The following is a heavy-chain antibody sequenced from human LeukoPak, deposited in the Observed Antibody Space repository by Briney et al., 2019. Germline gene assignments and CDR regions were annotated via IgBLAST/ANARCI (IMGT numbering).Heavy chain of an antibody. Sequence: PGRSLRLSCAASGFTFNSYGMHWVRQAPGKGLEWVAVIWYDGSNKYYADSVKGRFTISRDNSKNTLYLQMNSLRAEDTAVYYCARTGAYDYVWGSYDFDYWGQGTLVTVSS. J-gene: IGHJ4*02. D-gene: IGHD3-16*01. V-gene: IGHV3-33*01. CDR2: IWYDGSNK. CDR3: ARTGAYDYVWGSYDFDY. CDR1: GFTFNSYG.